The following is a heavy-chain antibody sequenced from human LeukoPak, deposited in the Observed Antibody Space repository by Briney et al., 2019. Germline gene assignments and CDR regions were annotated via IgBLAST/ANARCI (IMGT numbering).Heavy chain of an antibody. V-gene: IGHV3-33*01. CDR2: IWADGSNK. J-gene: IGHJ4*02. CDR1: GFTFSSYD. Sequence: GRSLRLSYAASGFTFSSYDMHWVRQAPGKGLEWVAVIWADGSNKYHADSVKGRFTISRDNSKNTLYLQMNTLRAEDTAVYYCARDRKVDYFDYWGQGTLVTVSS. CDR3: ARDRKVDYFDY.